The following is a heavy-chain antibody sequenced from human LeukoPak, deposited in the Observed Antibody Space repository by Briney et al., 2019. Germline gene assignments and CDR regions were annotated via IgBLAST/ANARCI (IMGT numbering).Heavy chain of an antibody. CDR1: GGSVSSGSYY. CDR3: ARRVGTRDWYFDL. CDR2: VYNHGGT. V-gene: IGHV4-61*01. J-gene: IGHJ2*01. D-gene: IGHD1-14*01. Sequence: SETLSLTCTVSGGSVSSGSYYWSWIRQPPGKGLEWIGYVYNHGGTNYNPSLKSRVTISVDTSKNQFSLKLTSVTAADTAVYYCARRVGTRDWYFDLWGRGTLVTVSS.